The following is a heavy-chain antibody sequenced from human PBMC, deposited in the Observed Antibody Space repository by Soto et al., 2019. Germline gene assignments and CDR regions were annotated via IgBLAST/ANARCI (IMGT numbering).Heavy chain of an antibody. V-gene: IGHV3-23*01. CDR3: AKGGSWYLKCAFDI. CDR2: ISGSGGST. J-gene: IGHJ3*02. Sequence: GGSLRLPCAASGFTFSSYAMSWVRQAPGKGLAWVSAISGSGGSTYYADSVKGRFTISRDNSKNTLYLQMNSLRAEDTAVYYCAKGGSWYLKCAFDIWGQGTMVTVSS. D-gene: IGHD6-13*01. CDR1: GFTFSSYA.